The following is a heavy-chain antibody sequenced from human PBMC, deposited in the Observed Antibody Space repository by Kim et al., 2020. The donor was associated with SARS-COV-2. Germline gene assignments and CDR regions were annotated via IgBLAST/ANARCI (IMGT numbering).Heavy chain of an antibody. J-gene: IGHJ4*02. D-gene: IGHD6-19*01. CDR2: GVST. V-gene: IGHV3-64D*09. Sequence: GVSTYYANSVKGRFTISRDNSKNTLFLQMSSLRAEDTAVYYCVSGWYGLDYWGQGTLVTVSS. CDR3: VSGWYGLDY.